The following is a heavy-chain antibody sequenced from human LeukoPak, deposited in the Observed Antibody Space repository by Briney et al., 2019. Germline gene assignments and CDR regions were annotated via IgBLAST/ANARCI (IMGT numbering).Heavy chain of an antibody. CDR1: GGSIGSYY. Sequence: SETLSLTCTVSGGSIGSYYWSWIRQPPGKGLEWIGYIYSSGSTNYNPSLKSRVTISVDTSKNQFSLKLSSVTAADTAVYYCARDKTLYYYDSTGVWYFDLWGRGTLVTVSS. D-gene: IGHD3-22*01. V-gene: IGHV4-59*01. CDR2: IYSSGST. J-gene: IGHJ2*01. CDR3: ARDKTLYYYDSTGVWYFDL.